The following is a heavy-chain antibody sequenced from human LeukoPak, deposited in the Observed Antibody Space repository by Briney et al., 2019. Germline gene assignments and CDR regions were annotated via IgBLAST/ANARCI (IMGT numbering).Heavy chain of an antibody. Sequence: SETLSLTCTVSGSSISGYYWTWIRQPAGKGLEWIGHMYASGNTNYNPSLNSRVTMSVDTSKNQFSLNLRSVTAADTAVYYCAGNPIRGFGEIRDWGQGTLVTVSS. V-gene: IGHV4-4*07. D-gene: IGHD3-10*01. CDR1: GSSISGYY. CDR2: MYASGNT. J-gene: IGHJ4*02. CDR3: AGNPIRGFGEIRD.